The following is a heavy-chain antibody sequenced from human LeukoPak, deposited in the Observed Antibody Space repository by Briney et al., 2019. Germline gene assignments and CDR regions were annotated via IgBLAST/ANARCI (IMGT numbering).Heavy chain of an antibody. V-gene: IGHV4-59*01. Sequence: PSETLSHTCTVPGGSLSSYYWSWIRQPPGKGLEWIGYIYYSGSTNYNPSLKSRVTVSVDTSKNQFSLKLTSVTAADTAVYYCARLGGYYFDYWGQGTLVAVSS. CDR3: ARLGGYYFDY. J-gene: IGHJ4*02. CDR2: IYYSGST. D-gene: IGHD3-22*01. CDR1: GGSLSSYY.